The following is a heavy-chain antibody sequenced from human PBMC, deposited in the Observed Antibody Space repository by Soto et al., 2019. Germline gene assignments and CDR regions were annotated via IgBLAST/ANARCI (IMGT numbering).Heavy chain of an antibody. Sequence: QVQLQESGPGLVKPSQTLSLTCTVSGGSISSGGYYWSWIRQHPGKGLEWIGYIYYSGSTYYNPSFKSRVTISVDTSKNQFSLKLSSVTAADTAVYYCARFEGITMVRGVITVWGQGTLVTVSS. CDR3: ARFEGITMVRGVITV. CDR1: GGSISSGGYY. CDR2: IYYSGST. D-gene: IGHD3-10*01. J-gene: IGHJ4*02. V-gene: IGHV4-31*03.